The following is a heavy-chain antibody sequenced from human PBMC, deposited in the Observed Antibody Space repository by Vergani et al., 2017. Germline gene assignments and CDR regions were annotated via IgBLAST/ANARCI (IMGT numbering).Heavy chain of an antibody. Sequence: EVQLVESGGGLVKPGGSLRLSCAASGFTFSSYAMSWVRQAPGKGLEWVSAISGSGGSTYYADSVKGRFTISRDNSKNTLYLQMNSLRAEDTAVYYCAKASVYYYDSSGYYYTLWGQGTLVTVSS. J-gene: IGHJ4*02. CDR3: AKASVYYYDSSGYYYTL. V-gene: IGHV3-23*04. D-gene: IGHD3-22*01. CDR1: GFTFSSYA. CDR2: ISGSGGST.